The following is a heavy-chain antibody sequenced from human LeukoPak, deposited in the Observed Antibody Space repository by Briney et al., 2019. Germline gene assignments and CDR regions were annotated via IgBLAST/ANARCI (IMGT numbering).Heavy chain of an antibody. D-gene: IGHD3-10*01. V-gene: IGHV1-24*01. CDR1: GYTLTELS. CDR2: FDPEDGET. CDR3: ATDLSHGFGELPPYV. J-gene: IGHJ6*02. Sequence: ASVKVSCKVSGYTLTELSMHWVRQAPGKGLEWMGGFDPEDGETIYAQKFQGRVTMTEDTSTDTAYMELSSLRSEDTAVYYCATDLSHGFGELPPYVWGQGTTVTVSS.